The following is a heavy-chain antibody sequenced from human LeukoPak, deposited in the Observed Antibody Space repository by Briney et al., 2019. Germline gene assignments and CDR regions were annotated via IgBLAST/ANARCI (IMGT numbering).Heavy chain of an antibody. Sequence: GGSLRVSCAASGCTFSSYAMSWVRQAPGKGLEWVSAISGSGGSTYYADSVKGRFTISRDNSKNTLYLQMNSLRAEDTAVYYCANPPSSGWYWIYFDYWGQGPLVTVSS. V-gene: IGHV3-23*01. J-gene: IGHJ4*02. CDR3: ANPPSSGWYWIYFDY. D-gene: IGHD6-19*01. CDR2: ISGSGGST. CDR1: GCTFSSYA.